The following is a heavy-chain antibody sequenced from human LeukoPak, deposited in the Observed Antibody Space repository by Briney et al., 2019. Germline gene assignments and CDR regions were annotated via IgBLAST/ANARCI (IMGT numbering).Heavy chain of an antibody. V-gene: IGHV4-4*02. J-gene: IGHJ3*02. Sequence: SETLSLTCAVSGGSISSSNWWSWVRQPPGKGLEWIGEIYHSGSTNYNPSLKSRVTISVDKSKNQFSLKLSSVTAADTAVYYCAREPLDSSGYYYSDAFDIWGQGTMVTVSS. CDR2: IYHSGST. D-gene: IGHD3-22*01. CDR1: GGSISSSNW. CDR3: AREPLDSSGYYYSDAFDI.